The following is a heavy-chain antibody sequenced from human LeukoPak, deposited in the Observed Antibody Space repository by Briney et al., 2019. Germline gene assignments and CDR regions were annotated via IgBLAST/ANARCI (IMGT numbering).Heavy chain of an antibody. J-gene: IGHJ1*01. Sequence: QTGGSLRLSCAASGFTFDDYGMSWVRQAPGKGLEWVSVIYSGGSTYYADSVKGRFTISRDNSKNTLYLQMNSLRAEDTAVYYCARESYIAAAGPFQHWGQGTLVTVSS. CDR1: GFTFDDYG. D-gene: IGHD6-13*01. V-gene: IGHV3-66*01. CDR2: IYSGGST. CDR3: ARESYIAAAGPFQH.